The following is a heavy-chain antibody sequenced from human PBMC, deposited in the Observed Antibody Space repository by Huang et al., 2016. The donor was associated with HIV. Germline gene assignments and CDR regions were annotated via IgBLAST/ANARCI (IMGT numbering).Heavy chain of an antibody. V-gene: IGHV5-51*03. D-gene: IGHD2-21*02. Sequence: EVQLVQSGAEMKRPGESLKISCKVSGYSFTRQWIGWVRQMPGKGPELMVSIYPGDSDVKYSPTFQGQVTISADKSSSTAYLQWKSLKVSDTAMYFCARPPTYSDDGGYYIDAFGVWGRGTMVTVS. CDR3: ARPPTYSDDGGYYIDAFGV. CDR2: IYPGDSDV. J-gene: IGHJ3*01. CDR1: GYSFTRQW.